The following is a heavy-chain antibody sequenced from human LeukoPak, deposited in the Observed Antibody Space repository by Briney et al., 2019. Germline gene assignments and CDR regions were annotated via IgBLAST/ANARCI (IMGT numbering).Heavy chain of an antibody. D-gene: IGHD3-22*01. Sequence: PGGSLRLSCEGSAFIFSGHWMNWVRQAPGKGLEWVSSISSSSSYIYYADSVKGRFTISRDNAKNSLYLQMNSLRAEDTAVYYSARLGDSSGYPFDYWGQGTLVTVSS. V-gene: IGHV3-21*01. CDR3: ARLGDSSGYPFDY. CDR2: ISSSSSYI. J-gene: IGHJ4*02. CDR1: AFIFSGHW.